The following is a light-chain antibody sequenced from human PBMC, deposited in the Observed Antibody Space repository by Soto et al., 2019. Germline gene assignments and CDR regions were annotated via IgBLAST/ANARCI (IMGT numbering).Light chain of an antibody. CDR3: LQKYFYPFT. CDR2: TAS. Sequence: DIQMTQSPSSLSASVGDRVTITCRASQNIDNYLNWYHQKPGKAPDLLIFTASSLQSGVPSRFAGSGSGTHFTLTISSLQPEDFATYYCLQKYFYPFTVGPGTKVDIK. J-gene: IGKJ3*01. CDR1: QNIDNY. V-gene: IGKV1-39*01.